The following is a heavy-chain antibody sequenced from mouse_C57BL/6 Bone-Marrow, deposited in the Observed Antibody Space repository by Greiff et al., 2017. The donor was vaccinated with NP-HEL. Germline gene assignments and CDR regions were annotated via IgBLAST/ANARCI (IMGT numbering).Heavy chain of an antibody. CDR1: GYAFTNYL. D-gene: IGHD2-1*01. Sequence: VQLQQSGAELVRPGTSVKVSCKASGYAFTNYLIEWVKQRPGQGLEWIGVINPGSGGTNYNEKFKGKATLTADKSSSTAYMQLSSLTSEDSAVYFGSRFYGNYEYWYFDVWGTGTTVTVSS. V-gene: IGHV1-54*01. J-gene: IGHJ1*03. CDR2: INPGSGGT. CDR3: SRFYGNYEYWYFDV.